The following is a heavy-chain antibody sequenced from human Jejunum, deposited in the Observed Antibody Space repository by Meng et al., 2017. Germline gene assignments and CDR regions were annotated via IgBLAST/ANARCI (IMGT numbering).Heavy chain of an antibody. J-gene: IGHJ4*02. Sequence: VELLDFGGGLVQTGGSLRLSCAASGFNFSTHAMNWVRQSPGKGLEWVSGLSSSGRSTYYADSVKGRFTISRDNSKNMVYLQMSSLRAEDTAVYYCARGYSYVWGQGTLVTVSS. CDR3: ARGYSYV. CDR2: LSSSGRST. V-gene: IGHV3-23*01. CDR1: GFNFSTHA. D-gene: IGHD5-18*01.